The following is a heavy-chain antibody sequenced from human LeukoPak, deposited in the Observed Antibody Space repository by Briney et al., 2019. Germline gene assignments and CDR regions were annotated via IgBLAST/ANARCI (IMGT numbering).Heavy chain of an antibody. CDR1: GGSFSGYC. Sequence: PSEALSLTCAVYGGSFSGYCWSWIRQPPGKGLEWIGEINHSGSTNYNPSLKSRVTISVDTSKNQFSLKLSSVTAADTAVYYCARDAGYSSSWYPNFDYWGQGTLVTVSS. D-gene: IGHD6-13*01. CDR3: ARDAGYSSSWYPNFDY. CDR2: INHSGST. J-gene: IGHJ4*02. V-gene: IGHV4-34*01.